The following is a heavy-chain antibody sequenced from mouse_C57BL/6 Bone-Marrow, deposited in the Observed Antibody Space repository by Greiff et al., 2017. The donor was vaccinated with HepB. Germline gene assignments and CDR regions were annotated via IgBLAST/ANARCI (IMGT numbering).Heavy chain of an antibody. CDR3: AINYGSPYAMDY. Sequence: QVQLQQSGAELARPGASVKLSCKASGYTFTSYWMHWVKQRPGQGLEWIGRIHPSDSDTNYNQKFKGKATLTVDKSSSTAYMQLSSLTSEDSAVYYCAINYGSPYAMDYWGQGTSVTVSS. J-gene: IGHJ4*01. D-gene: IGHD1-1*01. CDR2: IHPSDSDT. V-gene: IGHV1-74*01. CDR1: GYTFTSYW.